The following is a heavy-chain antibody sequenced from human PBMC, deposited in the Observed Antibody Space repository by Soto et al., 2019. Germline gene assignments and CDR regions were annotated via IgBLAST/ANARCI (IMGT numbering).Heavy chain of an antibody. CDR1: GFTFSTST. D-gene: IGHD3-22*01. Sequence: GSLRLSCTASGFTFSTSTMNWVRQAPGQGLEWVSSISSSSTYTYYAASVKGRFTISRDNAKNSLYLQMNSLRAEDTAVYYCARGRFYYDSSGYPPFDYWGQGTLVTVSS. CDR2: ISSSSTYT. V-gene: IGHV3-21*01. CDR3: ARGRFYYDSSGYPPFDY. J-gene: IGHJ4*02.